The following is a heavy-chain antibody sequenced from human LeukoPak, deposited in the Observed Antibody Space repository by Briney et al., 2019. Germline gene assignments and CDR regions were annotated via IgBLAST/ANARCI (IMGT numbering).Heavy chain of an antibody. D-gene: IGHD3-10*01. V-gene: IGHV1-2*02. Sequence: ASVKVSCKASGYTFTGCYMHWVRQAPGQELEWMGWINPNSGGTNYAQKFQGRVTMTRDTSISTAYMELSRLRSDDTAVYYCARDPMVRGVIGAFDIWGQGTMVTVSS. CDR2: INPNSGGT. CDR3: ARDPMVRGVIGAFDI. CDR1: GYTFTGCY. J-gene: IGHJ3*02.